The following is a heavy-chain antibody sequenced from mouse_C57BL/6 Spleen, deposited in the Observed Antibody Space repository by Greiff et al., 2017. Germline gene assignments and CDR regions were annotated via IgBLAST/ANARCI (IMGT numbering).Heavy chain of an antibody. CDR1: GFTFTDYY. CDR3: ASSLITPYFDY. V-gene: IGHV7-3*01. D-gene: IGHD1-1*01. J-gene: IGHJ2*01. CDR2: IRNKANGYTT. Sequence: EVQLVESGGGLVQPGGSLSLSCAASGFTFTDYYMSWVRQPPGKALEWLGFIRNKANGYTTEYSASVKGRFTISRDNSQSILYLQLKALRADDSATYYCASSLITPYFDYWGQGTTLTVSS.